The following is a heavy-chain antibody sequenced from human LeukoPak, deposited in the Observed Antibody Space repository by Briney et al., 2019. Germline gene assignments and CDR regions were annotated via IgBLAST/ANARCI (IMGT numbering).Heavy chain of an antibody. CDR3: AKGKGRGLYSSSWYGHGVDY. V-gene: IGHV3-23*01. CDR1: GFTFSSYA. D-gene: IGHD6-13*01. J-gene: IGHJ4*02. CDR2: ISGSGGST. Sequence: GGSLRLSCSASGFTFSSYAMSWVRQAPGKGLEWVSAISGSGGSTYYADSVKGRFTITRDNSKNTLYLQMNSLRAEDTAVYYCAKGKGRGLYSSSWYGHGVDYWGQGTLVTVSS.